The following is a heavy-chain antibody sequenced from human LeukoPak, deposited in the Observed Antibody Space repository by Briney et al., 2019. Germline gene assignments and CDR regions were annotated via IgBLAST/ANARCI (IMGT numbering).Heavy chain of an antibody. CDR2: ISSGSEII. D-gene: IGHD1-26*01. CDR3: ARNPAGIGDY. CDR1: RFTFSTYN. Sequence: GGSLRLSCATNRFTFSTYNMNWVRQAPAKALECVSFISSGSEIIYYADSVKGRFTVSRDNAKNSLYLQMNSLRDEDTAVYYCARNPAGIGDYLGQGTLVTVSS. V-gene: IGHV3-48*02. J-gene: IGHJ4*02.